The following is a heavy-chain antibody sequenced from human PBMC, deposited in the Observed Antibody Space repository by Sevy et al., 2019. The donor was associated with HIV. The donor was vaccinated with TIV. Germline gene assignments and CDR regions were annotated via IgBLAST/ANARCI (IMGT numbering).Heavy chain of an antibody. CDR2: ISGDGSDT. CDR3: AKRDLNHQFLLDF. Sequence: GGSLRLSCAASGFTFDRYFMHWVRQAPGKGLERLAVISGDGSDTSYADSLRGRFTISRDNSKNTLFLQMNRLGTEDTAVYFCAKRDLNHQFLLDFWRQGTLVTVSS. CDR1: GFTFDRYF. V-gene: IGHV3-30*18. J-gene: IGHJ4*02. D-gene: IGHD2-21*01.